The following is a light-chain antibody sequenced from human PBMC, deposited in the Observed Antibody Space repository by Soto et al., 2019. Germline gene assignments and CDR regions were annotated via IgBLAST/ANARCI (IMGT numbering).Light chain of an antibody. CDR3: SSYTSSGTYV. CDR2: EVS. CDR1: SSDVGGYGS. Sequence: QSALTQPASVSGPPGQSITISCTGTSSDVGGYGSVSWYQQHPGKAPKLMIYEVSNRPSGVSNRFSGSKYGNTDSLTISGLQAEDDADYYCSSYTSSGTYVFGTGTKVTVL. V-gene: IGLV2-14*01. J-gene: IGLJ1*01.